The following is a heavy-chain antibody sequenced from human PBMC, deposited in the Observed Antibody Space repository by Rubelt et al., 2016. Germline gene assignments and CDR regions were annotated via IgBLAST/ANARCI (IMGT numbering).Heavy chain of an antibody. CDR2: IYSSGST. Sequence: QLQLQESGPGLVKPSETLSLTCTVSGGSISSSSYYWGWIRQPPGKGLEWIGSIYSSGSTYYNPSLKSRVTISVDTAKDPFSRRLRSVTAADTAVYYCARGLGSHPLQIDLFDYWGQGTLVTVSS. CDR3: ARGLGSHPLQIDLFDY. CDR1: GGSISSSSYY. V-gene: IGHV4-39*07. J-gene: IGHJ4*02. D-gene: IGHD3-16*01.